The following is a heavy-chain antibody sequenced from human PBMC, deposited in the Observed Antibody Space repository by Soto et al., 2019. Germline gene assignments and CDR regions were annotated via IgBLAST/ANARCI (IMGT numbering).Heavy chain of an antibody. J-gene: IGHJ6*02. Sequence: QVQLVQSGAEVMKPGASVKVSCKASGYTFTSFYRHWLRQAPGPGLEWMGIINANGTTTEYAQKFQGRVSMTRDTSTSKYYLELSSLTSEDTAVYYCSKPTVARHYDYGMEVWGQGTAVTVSS. V-gene: IGHV1-46*01. CDR1: GYTFTSFY. D-gene: IGHD4-4*01. CDR2: INANGTTT. CDR3: SKPTVARHYDYGMEV.